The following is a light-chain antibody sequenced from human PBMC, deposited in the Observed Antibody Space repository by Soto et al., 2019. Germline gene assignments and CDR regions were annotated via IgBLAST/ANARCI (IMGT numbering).Light chain of an antibody. Sequence: EIVMTQSPATLSVSPGERATLSCRASHSVGSNLAWYQHRPGQAPMLLIQGAPTRDTGIPARFSCSGSGTEFTLTTSGLQSEDSAGYYCPQYQDRYNFGQGTKLEIK. CDR3: PQYQDRYN. V-gene: IGKV3-15*01. J-gene: IGKJ2*01. CDR1: HSVGSN. CDR2: GAP.